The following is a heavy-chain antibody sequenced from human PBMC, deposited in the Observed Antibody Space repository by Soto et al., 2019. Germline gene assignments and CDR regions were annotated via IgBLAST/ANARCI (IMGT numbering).Heavy chain of an antibody. CDR1: GDSVTRANAY. Sequence: QVRLQESGPGLVKPSETLSLTCSVSGDSVTRANAYWIWLRQAPGKGLEWIGYLYNSGSTNYKPSLRSRVSLSLDKSKNQFSVNLTSVTTADSAIYYCAKLQPPGWIDAWGHGTLVAVS. CDR3: AKLQPPGWIDA. CDR2: LYNSGST. J-gene: IGHJ5*01. D-gene: IGHD4-4*01. V-gene: IGHV4-61*01.